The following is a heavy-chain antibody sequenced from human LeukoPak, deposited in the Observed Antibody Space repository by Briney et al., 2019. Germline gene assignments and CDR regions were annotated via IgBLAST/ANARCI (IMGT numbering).Heavy chain of an antibody. CDR3: ATLSSWYEDRAFDY. V-gene: IGHV1-24*01. D-gene: IGHD6-13*01. CDR1: GYTLTELS. CDR2: FDPEDGET. Sequence: ASVKVSCKVSGYTLTELSMHWVRQAPGKGLEWMGGFDPEDGETIYAQKFQGRVTMTEDTSTDTAYMELSSLRSEDTAVYYCATLSSWYEDRAFDYWGQGTLVTVSS. J-gene: IGHJ4*02.